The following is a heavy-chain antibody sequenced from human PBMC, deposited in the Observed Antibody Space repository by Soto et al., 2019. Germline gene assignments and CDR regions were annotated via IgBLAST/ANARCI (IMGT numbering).Heavy chain of an antibody. Sequence: GSLRLSCAASGFTFSSYAMHRVRQAPGKGLEWVAVISYDGSNKYYADSVKGRFTISRDNSKNTLYLQMNSLRAEDTAVYYCARGGKVAAAKRAYYYYGMDVWGQGTTVTVSS. CDR1: GFTFSSYA. V-gene: IGHV3-30-3*01. J-gene: IGHJ6*02. CDR2: ISYDGSNK. CDR3: ARGGKVAAAKRAYYYYGMDV. D-gene: IGHD6-13*01.